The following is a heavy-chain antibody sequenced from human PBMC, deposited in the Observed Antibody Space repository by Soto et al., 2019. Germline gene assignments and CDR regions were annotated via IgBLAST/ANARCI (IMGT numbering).Heavy chain of an antibody. CDR2: INPKFGDT. CDR1: GYTFTAYY. D-gene: IGHD3-10*01. V-gene: IGHV1-2*02. CDR3: ARNMVYYYGPGSGNGHGF. J-gene: IGHJ6*02. Sequence: QVQLVQSGAEVKEPGDSVRVSCEASGYTFTAYYIHWVRQAPGQGLEWMGWINPKFGDTTYAQDFQGRVSMTRDMSMSTVYMDLSSLTSDDTAIYYCARNMVYYYGPGSGNGHGFWGQGTTVTVFS.